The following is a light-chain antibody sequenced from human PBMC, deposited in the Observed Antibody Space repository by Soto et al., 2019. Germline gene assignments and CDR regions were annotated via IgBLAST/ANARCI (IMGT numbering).Light chain of an antibody. CDR2: GAS. CDR1: QSVSSN. V-gene: IGKV3-15*01. Sequence: EIVMTQSPATLSVSPGERATLSCRASQSVSSNLAWYQQKPGQAPRLLIYGASTRATGIPARFSGSGSGTDFTLTISRLKPEDFATYFCQQGYSRTRTFGQGTKVDIK. CDR3: QQGYSRTRT. J-gene: IGKJ1*01.